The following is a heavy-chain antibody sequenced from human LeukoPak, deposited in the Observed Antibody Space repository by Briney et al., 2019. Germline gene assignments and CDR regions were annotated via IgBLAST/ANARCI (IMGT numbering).Heavy chain of an antibody. CDR1: GYSFTSYY. CDR2: MNPSSGST. J-gene: IGHJ4*02. CDR3: ARGDGDGYNSLDY. D-gene: IGHD5-24*01. V-gene: IGHV1-46*01. Sequence: ASVKVSFKASGYSFTSYYLYWVRQAPGQGLEWMGIMNPSSGSTTYAQQFQGRVTMTRDTSTSTVYMELSSLRSEDTAVYYCARGDGDGYNSLDYWGQGTLVTVSS.